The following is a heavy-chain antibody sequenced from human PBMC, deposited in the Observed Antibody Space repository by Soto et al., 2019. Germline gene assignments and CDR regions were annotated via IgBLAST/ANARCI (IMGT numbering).Heavy chain of an antibody. CDR3: AREYCLYDYYHYYVMDV. CDR2: ISSDGGFK. Sequence: GGSLRLSCAASGFTFNTHAMHWVRQAPGRGLEWVAVISSDGGFKYYADSVKGRFTISREISENILFLQMNRLRPEDTAVYYCAREYCLYDYYHYYVMDVWGRGTSVTISS. V-gene: IGHV3-30-3*01. D-gene: IGHD3-16*01. CDR1: GFTFNTHA. J-gene: IGHJ6*02.